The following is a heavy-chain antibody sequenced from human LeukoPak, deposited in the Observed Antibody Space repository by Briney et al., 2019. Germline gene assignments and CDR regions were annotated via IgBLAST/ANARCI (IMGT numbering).Heavy chain of an antibody. CDR3: ARGFPPRRYYDSSGYYSYYFDY. CDR1: VYTFTSYG. CDR2: IFGYIGNT. V-gene: IGHV1-18*01. D-gene: IGHD3-22*01. J-gene: IGHJ4*02. Sequence: ASLKVSCKASVYTFTSYGISWVRQAPGQGVEWMGYIFGYIGNTNYAQKLQGRVTMTTDTSTSTAYMELRSLRSDDSAVYYCARGFPPRRYYDSSGYYSYYFDYWGQGTLVTVSS.